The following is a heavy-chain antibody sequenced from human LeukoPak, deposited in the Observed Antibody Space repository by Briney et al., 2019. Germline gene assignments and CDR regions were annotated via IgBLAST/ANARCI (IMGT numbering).Heavy chain of an antibody. V-gene: IGHV3-21*01. D-gene: IGHD4-17*01. J-gene: IGHJ3*02. CDR1: GFAFTSYN. CDR3: ARADRLRSAFDI. Sequence: GGSLRLSCETSGFAFTSYNLTWVRQAPGKGLEWVSSISSSSSYIYYADSVKGRFTISRDNAKNSLYLQMNSLRAEDTAVYYCARADRLRSAFDIWGQGTMVTVSS. CDR2: ISSSSSYI.